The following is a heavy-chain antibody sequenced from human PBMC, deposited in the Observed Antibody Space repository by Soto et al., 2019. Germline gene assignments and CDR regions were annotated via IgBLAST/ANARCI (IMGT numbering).Heavy chain of an antibody. CDR2: VVYSGYT. V-gene: IGHV4-39*02. Sequence: SETLSLTCTVSGGSVSNSAYFWGWIRQPPGKGLEWIGSVVYSGYTYYSPSLKSRIAMSVDTSKNDFSLKLSSVTAADTAVYYCARLTLVRYYMDVWGTGITVTVSS. J-gene: IGHJ6*03. D-gene: IGHD3-10*01. CDR1: GGSVSNSAYF. CDR3: ARLTLVRYYMDV.